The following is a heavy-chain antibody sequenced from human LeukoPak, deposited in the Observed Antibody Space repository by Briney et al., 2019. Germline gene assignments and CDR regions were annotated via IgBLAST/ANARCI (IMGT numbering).Heavy chain of an antibody. Sequence: KPSETLSLTCTVAGGSMSSYYWSWIRQPPGKGLEWIGYIYYSGSTKYNPSLKSRVTISVDTSKNQFSLKLSSVTAADTAVYYCASQRTYYYGMDVWGQGTTVTVSS. CDR1: GGSMSSYY. CDR3: ASQRTYYYGMDV. CDR2: IYYSGST. J-gene: IGHJ6*02. V-gene: IGHV4-59*08.